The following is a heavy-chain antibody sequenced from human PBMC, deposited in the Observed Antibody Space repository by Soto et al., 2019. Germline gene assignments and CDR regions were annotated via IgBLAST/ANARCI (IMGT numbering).Heavy chain of an antibody. V-gene: IGHV3-23*01. CDR1: GFTFSSYA. D-gene: IGHD2-15*01. CDR3: AKDRRRCSGGSCYTLHIAFDI. Sequence: GGSLRLSCAASGFTFSSYAMSWVRQAPGKGLEWVSAISGSGGSTYYADSVKGRFTISRDNSKNTLYLQMNSLRAEDTAVYYCAKDRRRCSGGSCYTLHIAFDIWGQGTMVTVSS. CDR2: ISGSGGST. J-gene: IGHJ3*02.